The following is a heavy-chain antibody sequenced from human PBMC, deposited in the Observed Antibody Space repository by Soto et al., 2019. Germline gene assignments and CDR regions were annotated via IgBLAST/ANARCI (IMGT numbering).Heavy chain of an antibody. CDR3: VRDFVYLVAPSVPHYSHY. Sequence: GGSLRLSCAASGFTFSGYWMHWVRQAPGKGLVWVSRIYTDGSITTYADSVKGRFTMSRDNARNTLYLQMSSLRAEDTAVYYCVRDFVYLVAPSVPHYSHYWCPGPLLTVS. J-gene: IGHJ4*02. CDR2: IYTDGSIT. D-gene: IGHD1-26*01. CDR1: GFTFSGYW. V-gene: IGHV3-74*03.